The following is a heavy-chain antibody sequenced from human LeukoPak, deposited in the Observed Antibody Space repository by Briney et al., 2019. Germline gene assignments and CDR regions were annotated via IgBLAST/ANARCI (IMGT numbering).Heavy chain of an antibody. D-gene: IGHD2-21*01. Sequence: GGSLRLSCAASGFTFSSYTMNWVRQAPGKGLEGVSYTTSSGKTIYYGDSVEGRFTISRDNAKNSLYLQMSSLRAEDTAVYYCARQSTCSDNCYYRHFDLWGQGTMVTVSS. CDR2: TTSSGKTI. V-gene: IGHV3-48*01. J-gene: IGHJ4*02. CDR1: GFTFSSYT. CDR3: ARQSTCSDNCYYRHFDL.